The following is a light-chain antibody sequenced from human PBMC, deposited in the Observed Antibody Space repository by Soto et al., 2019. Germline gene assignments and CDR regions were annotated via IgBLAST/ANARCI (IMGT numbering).Light chain of an antibody. J-gene: IGKJ4*01. CDR1: QSVSSK. V-gene: IGKV3D-15*01. Sequence: EIVMTQSPATLSVSPGERATLSFRASQSVSSKLAWYQQKPGQAPRLLIYDASTRATGIPARFSGSGSGTEFTLTISSLQSEDFVVYYCQQYNHWPLTFGGGTKVEIK. CDR3: QQYNHWPLT. CDR2: DAS.